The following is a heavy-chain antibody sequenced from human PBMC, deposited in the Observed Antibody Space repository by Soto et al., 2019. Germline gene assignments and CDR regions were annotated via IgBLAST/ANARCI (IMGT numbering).Heavy chain of an antibody. CDR1: GFIFTSYA. CDR2: ISGSGGNT. D-gene: IGHD2-8*02. CDR3: AKEGEIVLVEASRRWLDP. V-gene: IGHV3-23*01. Sequence: PGGSLRLSCAASGFIFTSYAMSWVRQAPGQGLEWVSTISGSGGNTYYADSVKGRFTISRDNSKNTLYLQMNSLRAEDTAVYYCAKEGEIVLVEASRRWLDPWGQGTTVTVSS. J-gene: IGHJ6*02.